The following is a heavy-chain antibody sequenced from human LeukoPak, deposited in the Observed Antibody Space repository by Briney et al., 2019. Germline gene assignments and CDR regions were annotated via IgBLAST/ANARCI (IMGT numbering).Heavy chain of an antibody. CDR1: GGSISSSSYY. D-gene: IGHD1-14*01. CDR3: ARTASQTENFDL. J-gene: IGHJ2*01. V-gene: IGHV4-39*01. CDR2: IYYSGST. Sequence: SETLFLTCTVSGGSISSSSYYWGWIRQPPGKGLEWIGSIYYSGSTYYNPSLKSRVTISVDTSKNQFSLKLSSVTAADTAVYYCARTASQTENFDLWGRGTLVTVSS.